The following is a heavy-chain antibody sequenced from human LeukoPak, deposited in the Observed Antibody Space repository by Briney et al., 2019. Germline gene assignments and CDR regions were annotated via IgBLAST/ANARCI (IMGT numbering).Heavy chain of an antibody. Sequence: HPGGSLRLSCAASGFTFDDYAMHWVRQAPGKGLEWVSLISWDGGSTYYADSVKGRFTISGDNSKNTLYLQMNSLRAEDTAVYFCARDHYDTLTGSYHQALDYWGQGTLVTVSS. CDR2: ISWDGGST. J-gene: IGHJ4*02. V-gene: IGHV3-43D*03. CDR3: ARDHYDTLTGSYHQALDY. CDR1: GFTFDDYA. D-gene: IGHD3-9*01.